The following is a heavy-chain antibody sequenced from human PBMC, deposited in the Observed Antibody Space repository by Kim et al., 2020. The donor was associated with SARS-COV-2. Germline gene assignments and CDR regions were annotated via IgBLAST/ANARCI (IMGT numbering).Heavy chain of an antibody. CDR1: GGSFSGYY. V-gene: IGHV4-34*01. J-gene: IGHJ4*02. Sequence: SETLSLTCAVYGGSFSGYYWSWIRQPPGKGLEWIGEINHSGSTNYNPSLKSRVTISVDTSKNQFSLKLSSVTAADTAVYYCARGHNYFDYWGQGTLVTVS. CDR2: INHSGST. CDR3: ARGHNYFDY.